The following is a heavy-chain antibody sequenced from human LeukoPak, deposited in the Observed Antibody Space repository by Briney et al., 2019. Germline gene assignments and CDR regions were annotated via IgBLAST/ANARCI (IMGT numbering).Heavy chain of an antibody. D-gene: IGHD3-9*01. Sequence: GASVKVSGKASGYTFTGYYMHWVRQAPGQGLEWMGWINPNSGGTNYAQKFQGWVTMTRDTSISTAYMELSRLRSDDTAVYYCARGALLRYFDWLLEGGPNWFDPWGQGTLVTVSS. CDR2: INPNSGGT. J-gene: IGHJ5*02. CDR3: ARGALLRYFDWLLEGGPNWFDP. V-gene: IGHV1-2*04. CDR1: GYTFTGYY.